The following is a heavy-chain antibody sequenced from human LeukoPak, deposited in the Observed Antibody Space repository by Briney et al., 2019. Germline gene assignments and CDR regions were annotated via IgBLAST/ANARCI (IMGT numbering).Heavy chain of an antibody. D-gene: IGHD1-26*01. CDR2: ISSSSSYI. J-gene: IGHJ5*02. V-gene: IGHV3-21*01. Sequence: GGSLRLSCAASGFTFSSYSMNWVRQAPGKGLEWVSSISSSSSYIYYADSVKSRFTISRDNAKNSLYLQMNSLRAEDTAVYYCGREGLWGLVTNNWFDPGGQGTLVTVPS. CDR1: GFTFSSYS. CDR3: GREGLWGLVTNNWFDP.